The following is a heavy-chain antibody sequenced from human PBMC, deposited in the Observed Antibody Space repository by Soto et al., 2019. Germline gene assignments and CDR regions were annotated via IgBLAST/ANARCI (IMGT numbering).Heavy chain of an antibody. CDR3: TKDRLAGGTDY. V-gene: IGHV3-23*01. J-gene: IGHJ4*02. D-gene: IGHD1-26*01. CDR1: GFTFTNYP. Sequence: EVQLLDSGGDLVQPGGSLTLSCAASGFTFTNYPMGWVRQAPGKGLEWVSLISASGNGKYYVDSVKGRFTISRDNSKNTPYLQMNNLRAEDTTLYYCTKDRLAGGTDYCCEGTLVTLSA. CDR2: ISASGNGK.